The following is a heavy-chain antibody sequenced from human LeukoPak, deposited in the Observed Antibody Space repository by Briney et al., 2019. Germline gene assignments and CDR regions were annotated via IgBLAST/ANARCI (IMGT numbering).Heavy chain of an antibody. CDR1: GGSISSSSYY. CDR2: IYYSGST. V-gene: IGHV4-61*01. D-gene: IGHD6-13*01. Sequence: SETLSLTCTVSGGSISSSSYYWSWIRQPPGKGLEWIGYIYYSGSTNYNPPLKSRVTISVHTSKNQFSLKLISWTAAATAVYYCARDLPRPGIAAAGKDYNWFDPWGQGTLVTVSS. J-gene: IGHJ5*02. CDR3: ARDLPRPGIAAAGKDYNWFDP.